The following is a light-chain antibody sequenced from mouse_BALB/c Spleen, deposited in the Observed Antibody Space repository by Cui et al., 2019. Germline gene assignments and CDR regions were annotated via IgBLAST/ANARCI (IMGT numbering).Light chain of an antibody. CDR1: ERVDSYGHRF. Sequence: DIVLTQSPASLAVSLRQRATISCRASERVDSYGHRFMHWYQQKPGQPPKLLIYRAANLEAGIPARFSGSGSRTDFTLTINPVEADDVATYYCQQSNEDPWTFGGGTKLEIK. V-gene: IGKV3-5*01. J-gene: IGKJ1*01. CDR2: RAA. CDR3: QQSNEDPWT.